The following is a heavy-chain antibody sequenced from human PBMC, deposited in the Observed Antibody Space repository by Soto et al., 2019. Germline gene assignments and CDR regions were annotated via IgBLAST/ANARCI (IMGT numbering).Heavy chain of an antibody. CDR2: IKQDGSEK. CDR1: GFTFSSYW. V-gene: IGHV3-7*01. D-gene: IGHD2-15*01. CDR3: ARDYCSGGSCYPAGDDAFDI. Sequence: EVQLVESGGGLVQPGGSLRLSCAASGFTFSSYWMSWVRQAPGKGLEWVANIKQDGSEKYYVDSVKGRFTISRDNAKKSLYLQMNSLRAEDTAVYYCARDYCSGGSCYPAGDDAFDIWGQGTMVTVSS. J-gene: IGHJ3*02.